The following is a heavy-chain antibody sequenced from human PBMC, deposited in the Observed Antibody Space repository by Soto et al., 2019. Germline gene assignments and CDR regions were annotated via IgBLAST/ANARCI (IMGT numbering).Heavy chain of an antibody. V-gene: IGHV3-73*01. Sequence: EVQLLESGGDLVQPGGSLRLSCAASGFTFSNYAMSWVRQASGKGLEWVGRIRSQAYDYATAYTGSLRGTFNISRDDSKNTAFLQMSSLETEDTAVYYCTRHGAYVFWSGSVGPWGQGTLVTVSS. D-gene: IGHD3-3*01. CDR1: GFTFSNYA. CDR3: TRHGAYVFWSGSVGP. CDR2: IRSQAYDYAT. J-gene: IGHJ5*02.